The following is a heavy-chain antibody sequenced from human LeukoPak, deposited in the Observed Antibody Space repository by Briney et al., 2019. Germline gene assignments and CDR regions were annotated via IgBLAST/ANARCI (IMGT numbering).Heavy chain of an antibody. Sequence: SGGSLRLSCAASGYTFSDFSVNWVRQAPGKGLEWVSSISVRSNYRYYAASVRGRSTISRDDARDSLFLQMNSLRAEDTAVYFCVRLRRNSDRSGYYYYYDYWGQGTLVTVSS. V-gene: IGHV3-21*01. CDR1: GYTFSDFS. D-gene: IGHD3-22*01. CDR3: VRLRRNSDRSGYYYYYDY. CDR2: ISVRSNYR. J-gene: IGHJ4*02.